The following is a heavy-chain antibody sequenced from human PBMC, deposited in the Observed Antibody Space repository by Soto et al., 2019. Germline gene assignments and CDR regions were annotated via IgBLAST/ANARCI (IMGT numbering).Heavy chain of an antibody. Sequence: SKTLSLTCTVSGGSISSSSYYWGWIRQPPGKGLEWIGSIYYSGNTYYTPSLKSRVTISVDTSKNQFSLKLSSVTAADTAVYYCAREGGRYCTGGSCQVDYWGQGTLVTVSS. J-gene: IGHJ4*02. CDR2: IYYSGNT. CDR3: AREGGRYCTGGSCQVDY. V-gene: IGHV4-39*02. D-gene: IGHD2-15*01. CDR1: GGSISSSSYY.